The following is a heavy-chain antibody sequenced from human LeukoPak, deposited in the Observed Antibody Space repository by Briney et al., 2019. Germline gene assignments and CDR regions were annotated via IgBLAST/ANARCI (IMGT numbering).Heavy chain of an antibody. Sequence: PSQTLSLTCVISGDSFSSNSVTWNWIRQSPSRGLEWLGRTYYRSTWYNDYAVSVRGRITVNPDTSKNQFSLHLNSVTPEDTAVYYCARRLTQYDCFDPWGQGILVTVSS. V-gene: IGHV6-1*01. CDR2: TYYRSTWYN. J-gene: IGHJ5*02. CDR1: GDSFSSNSVT. D-gene: IGHD2-2*01. CDR3: ARRLTQYDCFDP.